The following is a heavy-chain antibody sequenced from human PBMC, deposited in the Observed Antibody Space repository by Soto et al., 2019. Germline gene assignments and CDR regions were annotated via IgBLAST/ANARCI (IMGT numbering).Heavy chain of an antibody. CDR2: ISSSSSYI. D-gene: IGHD1-26*01. CDR1: GFTFSSYS. J-gene: IGHJ5*02. CDR3: TTIIPKGKWELGP. Sequence: GGSLRLSCAASGFTFSSYSMNWVRQAPGKGLEWVSSISSSSSYIYYADSVKGRFTISRDNAKNSLYLQMNSLKIEDTAVYYCTTIIPKGKWELGPWGQGTLVTVSS. V-gene: IGHV3-21*03.